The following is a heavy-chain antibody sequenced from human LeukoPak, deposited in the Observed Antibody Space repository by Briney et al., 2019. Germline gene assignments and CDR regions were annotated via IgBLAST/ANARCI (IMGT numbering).Heavy chain of an antibody. V-gene: IGHV3-21*01. D-gene: IGHD3-10*01. J-gene: IGHJ4*02. CDR2: ISSSSSYI. Sequence: GGSLRLSCAASGFTFSSYSMNWVRQAPGKGLEWVSSISSSSSYIYYADSVKGRFTISSDNAKNSLYLQMSSLGAEDTAVYYCARSVVRGALYWGQGTLVTVSS. CDR1: GFTFSSYS. CDR3: ARSVVRGALY.